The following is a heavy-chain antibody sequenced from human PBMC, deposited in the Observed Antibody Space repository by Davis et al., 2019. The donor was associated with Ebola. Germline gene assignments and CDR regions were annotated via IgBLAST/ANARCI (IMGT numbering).Heavy chain of an antibody. D-gene: IGHD3-16*02. CDR3: ARVYLPSYYFDY. J-gene: IGHJ4*02. Sequence: MPSETLSLTCTVSGGSISSYYWSWIRQPPGKGLEWIGYIYYSGSTNYNPSLKSRVTISVDTSKNQFSLKLSSVTAADTAVYYCARVYLPSYYFDYWGQGTLVTVSS. V-gene: IGHV4-59*01. CDR2: IYYSGST. CDR1: GGSISSYY.